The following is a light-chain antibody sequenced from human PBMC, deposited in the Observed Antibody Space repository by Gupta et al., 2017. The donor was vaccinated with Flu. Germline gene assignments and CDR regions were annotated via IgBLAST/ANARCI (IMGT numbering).Light chain of an antibody. J-gene: IGLJ2*01. CDR3: SSYGGNNNLL. V-gene: IGLV2-8*01. CDR2: EVT. Sequence: SATISCTGTNSDVGGYNLVSWYQHHPGKGPKLMIYEVTKRPSGVPERFSASKSGNTASLTVSGLQAEEEADYYCSSYGGNNNLLFGGGTKLTVL. CDR1: NSDVGGYNL.